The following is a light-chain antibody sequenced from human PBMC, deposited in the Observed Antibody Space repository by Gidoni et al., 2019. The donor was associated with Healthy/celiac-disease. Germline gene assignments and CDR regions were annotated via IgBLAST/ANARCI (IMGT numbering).Light chain of an antibody. J-gene: IGKJ1*01. Sequence: DILMTQPPSSVSASVGDSVTIPCPTSHGISSWLAWYQQKPGKAPKLLIYAATSLQSGVPSRCSGSGSGKDFTLTISSLQPEDVATYYCQQANRFPWTFGQGTKVEIK. CDR3: QQANRFPWT. CDR1: HGISSW. CDR2: AAT. V-gene: IGKV1-12*02.